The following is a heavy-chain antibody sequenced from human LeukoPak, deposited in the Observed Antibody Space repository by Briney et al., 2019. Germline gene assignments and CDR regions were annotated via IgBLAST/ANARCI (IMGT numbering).Heavy chain of an antibody. J-gene: IGHJ6*03. Sequence: SVKVSCKASGGTFSSYAISWVRQAPGQGLEWMGGIIPIFGTANYAQKFQGRVTITTDESTSTAYMELSSLRSEDTAVYYCARVVVAVKVDYYYYMDVWGKGTTVTVSS. CDR3: ARVVVAVKVDYYYYMDV. CDR1: GGTFSSYA. D-gene: IGHD2-15*01. CDR2: IIPIFGTA. V-gene: IGHV1-69*05.